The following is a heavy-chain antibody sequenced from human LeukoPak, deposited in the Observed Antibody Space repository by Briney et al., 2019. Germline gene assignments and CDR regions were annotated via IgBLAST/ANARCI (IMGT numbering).Heavy chain of an antibody. D-gene: IGHD2-21*01. CDR3: AKDGVVVIATEYFQH. CDR2: ISGSGGST. Sequence: KSGGSLRLSCAASGFTFSSYAMSWVRQAPGKGLEWVSAISGSGGSTYYADSVKGRFTISRDNSKNTLYLQMNSLRAEDTAVYYCAKDGVVVIATEYFQHWGQGTLVTVSS. CDR1: GFTFSSYA. V-gene: IGHV3-23*01. J-gene: IGHJ1*01.